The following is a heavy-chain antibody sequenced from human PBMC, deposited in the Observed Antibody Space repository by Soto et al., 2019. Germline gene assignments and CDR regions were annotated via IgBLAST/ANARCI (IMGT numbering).Heavy chain of an antibody. CDR3: ARDLIRRYGLGAFDI. V-gene: IGHV3-33*01. CDR2: IWYDGSNK. Sequence: PGVSLRLSCAASGFTFSNYGMHWVPQAPGKGLEGVAVIWYDGSNKYYEEYVKGRFTISREKSKKKLYLQMNRLRVEDTAVYYCARDLIRRYGLGAFDIWGRGTMVTVSS. D-gene: IGHD5-18*01. J-gene: IGHJ3*02. CDR1: GFTFSNYG.